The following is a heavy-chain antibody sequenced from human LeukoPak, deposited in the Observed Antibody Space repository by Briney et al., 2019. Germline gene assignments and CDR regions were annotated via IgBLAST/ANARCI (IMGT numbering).Heavy chain of an antibody. D-gene: IGHD6-19*01. V-gene: IGHV4-34*01. CDR1: GGSFSGYY. CDR3: ASVPIAVAANWGLEYFDY. J-gene: IGHJ4*02. Sequence: SETLSLTCAVYGGSFSGYYWSWIRQPPGKGLEWIGEINHSGSTNYNPSLKSRVTISVDTSKNQFSLKLSSVTAADTAVYYCASVPIAVAANWGLEYFDYWGQGTLVTVSS. CDR2: INHSGST.